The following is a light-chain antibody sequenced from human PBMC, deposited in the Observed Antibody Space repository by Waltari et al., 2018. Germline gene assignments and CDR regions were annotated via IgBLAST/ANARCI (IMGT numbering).Light chain of an antibody. CDR2: EVT. CDR3: SSYTSIKTPYVV. J-gene: IGLJ2*01. V-gene: IGLV2-14*01. CDR1: TRDVGRYNY. Sequence: QSALTQPASVSGSPGQSITISCTGTTRDVGRYNYVSWYQCHPGKAPELILYEVTNRPSGVAGRLSGAKSGNTASLSISGLQPEDEADYYCSSYTSIKTPYVVFGGGTKVTVL.